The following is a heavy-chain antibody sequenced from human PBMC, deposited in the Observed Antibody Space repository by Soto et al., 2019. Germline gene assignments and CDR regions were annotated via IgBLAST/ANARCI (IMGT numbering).Heavy chain of an antibody. V-gene: IGHV4-30-4*07. CDR2: IYYSGST. CDR3: ARANYYDSSGYYPFDY. D-gene: IGHD3-22*01. Sequence: PSETLSLTCAVSGGSISSGGYSWSWIRQPPGKGLEWIGYIYYSGSTNYNPSLKSRVTISVDTSKNQFSLKLSSVTAADTAVYYCARANYYDSSGYYPFDYWGQGTLVTVSS. CDR1: GGSISSGGYS. J-gene: IGHJ4*02.